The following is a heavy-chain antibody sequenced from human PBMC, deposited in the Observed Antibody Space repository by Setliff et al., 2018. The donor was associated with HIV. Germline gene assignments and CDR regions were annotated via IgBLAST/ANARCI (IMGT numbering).Heavy chain of an antibody. CDR3: ARDPGYKSTWYGVFDI. CDR1: GYTFSDYY. D-gene: IGHD6-13*01. Sequence: ASVKVSCKASGYTFSDYYMHWVRQAPGQGLEWVGWINPNSGGTNYAQKFQGRVNMTRDTSIRTTYMELSRLRSDETAVYYCARDPGYKSTWYGVFDIWGQGTMVTVS. V-gene: IGHV1-2*02. J-gene: IGHJ3*02. CDR2: INPNSGGT.